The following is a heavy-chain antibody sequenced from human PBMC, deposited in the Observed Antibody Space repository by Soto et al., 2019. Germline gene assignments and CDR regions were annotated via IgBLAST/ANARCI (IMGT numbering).Heavy chain of an antibody. CDR3: TIKLSTYNCFDP. CDR2: TNPKSGAS. V-gene: IGHV1-2*02. CDR1: GYSFMENY. Sequence: ASVKVCFKAFGYSFMENYIHQVRQAPGQGLEWMGWTNPKSGASNYAKKFQCRCNMTGDTSLRAAHIELSSLTSDGKAVEFCTIKLSTYNCFDPWGQGTQVTVSS. J-gene: IGHJ5*02.